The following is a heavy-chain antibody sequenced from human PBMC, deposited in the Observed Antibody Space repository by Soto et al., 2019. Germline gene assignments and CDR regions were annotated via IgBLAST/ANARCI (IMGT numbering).Heavy chain of an antibody. CDR3: ARLSRSGYIGMDV. CDR1: GGSISSSSYY. J-gene: IGHJ6*02. CDR2: IYYSGST. D-gene: IGHD3-3*01. Sequence: SETLSLTCTVSGGSISSSSYYWGWIRQPPGKGLEWIGGIYYSGSTYYNPSLKSRVTISVDTSKNQFSLKLSSVTAADTAVYYCARLSRSGYIGMDVWGQGTTVTVSS. V-gene: IGHV4-39*01.